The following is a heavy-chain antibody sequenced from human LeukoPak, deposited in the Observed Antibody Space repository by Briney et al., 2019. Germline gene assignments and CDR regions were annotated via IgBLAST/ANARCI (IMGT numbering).Heavy chain of an antibody. Sequence: GASVKVSCKASGYTFTSYDINWVRQATGQGLEWMGWMNPNSGNTGYVQKFQGRVTMTTDTSTSTAYMELTSLRSDDTAMYYCTRDLGVDTTMIFFDYWGQGTLVTVSS. CDR2: MNPNSGNT. D-gene: IGHD5-18*01. V-gene: IGHV1-8*01. CDR1: GYTFTSYD. J-gene: IGHJ4*02. CDR3: TRDLGVDTTMIFFDY.